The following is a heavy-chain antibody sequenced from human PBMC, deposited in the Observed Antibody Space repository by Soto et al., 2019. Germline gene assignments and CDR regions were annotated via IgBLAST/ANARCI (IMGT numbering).Heavy chain of an antibody. D-gene: IGHD2-15*01. Sequence: PGEALKISCKGSGYSFTSYWIGWVRQMPGKGLEWMGIIYPGDSDTRYSPSFQGQVTISADKSISTAYLQWSSLKASDTAMYYCARRRDCSGGSCYTDNCFEPWGQGTLVPVSS. CDR1: GYSFTSYW. J-gene: IGHJ5*02. V-gene: IGHV5-51*01. CDR3: ARRRDCSGGSCYTDNCFEP. CDR2: IYPGDSDT.